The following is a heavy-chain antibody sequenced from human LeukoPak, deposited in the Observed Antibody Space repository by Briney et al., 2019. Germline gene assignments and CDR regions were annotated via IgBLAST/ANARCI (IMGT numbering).Heavy chain of an antibody. CDR3: ARGASPFYITGTWYNWFDP. Sequence: SVKVSCKASGGTFSSYAISWVQQAPGQGLEWMGRIIPILGIANYAQKFQGRVTITADKSTSTAYMELSSLRSEDTAVYYCARGASPFYITGTWYNWFDPWGQGTLVTVSS. J-gene: IGHJ5*02. CDR1: GGTFSSYA. CDR2: IIPILGIA. D-gene: IGHD1-7*01. V-gene: IGHV1-69*04.